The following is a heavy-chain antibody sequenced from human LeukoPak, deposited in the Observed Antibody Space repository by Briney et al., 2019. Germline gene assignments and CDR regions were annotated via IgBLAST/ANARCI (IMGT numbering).Heavy chain of an antibody. CDR3: TTGVRGD. CDR2: ITSKTDGGTT. CDR1: GFPFTYAW. D-gene: IGHD3-10*01. V-gene: IGHV3-15*01. Sequence: GGSLRLSCAASGFPFTYAWMNWVRQAPGKGLEWVGRITSKTDGGTTDYAAPAKGRFTISRDDSKNMLYLQMNSLKTEDTAVYYCTTGVRGDWGQGTLVTVSS. J-gene: IGHJ4*02.